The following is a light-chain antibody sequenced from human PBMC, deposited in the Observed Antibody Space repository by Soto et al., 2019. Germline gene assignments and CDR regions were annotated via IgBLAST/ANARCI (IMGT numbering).Light chain of an antibody. CDR1: SSDVGSYNL. CDR2: EVT. V-gene: IGLV2-23*02. CDR3: CSYAGSGTYEV. Sequence: QSALTQPASVSGSPGQSITISCTGTSSDVGSYNLVSWYQQHPGKAPKLMISEVTKRPSGVSNRFSGSKSGNTASLTISGLQAEDEADYYCCSYAGSGTYEVFGGGTKLTVL. J-gene: IGLJ2*01.